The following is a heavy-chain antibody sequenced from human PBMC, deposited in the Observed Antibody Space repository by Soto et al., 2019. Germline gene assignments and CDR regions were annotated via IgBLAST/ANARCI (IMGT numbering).Heavy chain of an antibody. V-gene: IGHV3-30-3*01. CDR1: GFTFSSYV. J-gene: IGHJ4*02. D-gene: IGHD3-10*01. Sequence: VQLVESGGGVVQPGRSLRLSCAASGFTFSSYVIHWVRQAPGKGLDWVAVISHDGSDKYYADSVKGRFTISRDNSKNTLYLQMNSLRAEDTAVYYCATTLIRGVITTYFDYWGQGTLLTVSS. CDR2: ISHDGSDK. CDR3: ATTLIRGVITTYFDY.